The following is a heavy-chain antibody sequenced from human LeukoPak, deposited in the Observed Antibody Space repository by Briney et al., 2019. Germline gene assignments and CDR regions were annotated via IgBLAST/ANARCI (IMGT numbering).Heavy chain of an antibody. D-gene: IGHD3-9*01. V-gene: IGHV3-48*02. J-gene: IGHJ4*02. CDR3: ARDHDWAFDL. CDR1: GFPFGSYV. Sequence: GGSLRLSCEGSGFPFGSYVMGWVRQAPGKGLEWIAYINHNAEMIFYPDFVKGRFTISRDNPKKSLYLQMNALRYEDTAIYYCARDHDWAFDLWGQGTLVTVSS. CDR2: INHNAEMI.